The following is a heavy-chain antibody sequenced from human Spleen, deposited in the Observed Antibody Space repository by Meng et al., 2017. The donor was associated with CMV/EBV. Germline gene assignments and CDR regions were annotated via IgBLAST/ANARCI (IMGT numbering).Heavy chain of an antibody. Sequence: SGYTCNSYDINGGRQATGQGLEWMGGMNPNSGNTAYAPKFQGRLTMTRNTSINTAYMDLSSLRSEDTAIYYCTRGRGSTHKGNWFDPWGQGTLVTVSS. V-gene: IGHV1-8*01. CDR3: TRGRGSTHKGNWFDP. CDR1: GYTCNSYD. D-gene: IGHD3-10*01. CDR2: MNPNSGNT. J-gene: IGHJ5*02.